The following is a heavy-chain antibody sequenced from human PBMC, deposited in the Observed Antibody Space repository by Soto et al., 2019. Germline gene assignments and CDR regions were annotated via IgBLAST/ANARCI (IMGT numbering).Heavy chain of an antibody. CDR1: GFTFSSYS. Sequence: EVQLVESGGGLVKPGGSLRLSCAASGFTFSSYSMNWVRQAPGKGLEWVSSISNSSSYIYYADSVKGRFTISRDNARHSLYLQLNSLRAEDTAVYYCARDHPMSGSSHHDAFAIWGHGTMVTVSS. J-gene: IGHJ3*02. CDR3: ARDHPMSGSSHHDAFAI. D-gene: IGHD1-26*01. CDR2: ISNSSSYI. V-gene: IGHV3-21*01.